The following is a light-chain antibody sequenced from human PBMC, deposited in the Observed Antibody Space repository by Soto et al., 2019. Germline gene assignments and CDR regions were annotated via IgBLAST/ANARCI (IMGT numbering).Light chain of an antibody. Sequence: QSVLTQPPSVSGAPGQRVTISCTGSSSNIGAGFDVHWYHQIAGTAPKLLIYGNSNRPSGVPDRFSGSKSGTAASLAINGLQAEDEAQYYCQSDDNSLSGSWVFGGGTQLTVL. V-gene: IGLV1-40*01. J-gene: IGLJ7*01. CDR3: QSDDNSLSGSWV. CDR2: GNS. CDR1: SSNIGAGFD.